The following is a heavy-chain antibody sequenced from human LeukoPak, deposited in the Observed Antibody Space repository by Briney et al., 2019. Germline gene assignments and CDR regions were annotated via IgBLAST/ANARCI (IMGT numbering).Heavy chain of an antibody. D-gene: IGHD5-12*01. Sequence: SETLSLTCTVSGGSISSSIYYWGWIRQPPGKGLEWIGSIYYSGSTYYNPSLKSRVTISVDTSKNQFSLKLSSVTAADTAVYYCAIVATIGGYFDYWGQGTLVTVSS. CDR3: AIVATIGGYFDY. J-gene: IGHJ4*02. CDR1: GGSISSSIYY. V-gene: IGHV4-39*01. CDR2: IYYSGST.